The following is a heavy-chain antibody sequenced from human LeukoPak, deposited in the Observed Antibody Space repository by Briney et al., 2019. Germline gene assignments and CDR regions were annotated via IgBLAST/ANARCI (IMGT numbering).Heavy chain of an antibody. D-gene: IGHD6-19*01. V-gene: IGHV5-51*01. CDR2: IYPDDSES. CDR1: GYSFTNYW. Sequence: GESLKISCEASGYSFTNYWIGWVRQMPGKGLEWMGIIYPDDSESKYSPSFQGQVTISADKSISTAYLQWSSLKASDTAMYYCARSSAVAGPDYWGQGTLVTVSS. J-gene: IGHJ4*02. CDR3: ARSSAVAGPDY.